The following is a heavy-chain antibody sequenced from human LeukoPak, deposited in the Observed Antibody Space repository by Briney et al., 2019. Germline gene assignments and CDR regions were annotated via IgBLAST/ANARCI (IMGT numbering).Heavy chain of an antibody. D-gene: IGHD3-16*02. V-gene: IGHV3-33*08. J-gene: IGHJ1*01. CDR2: IWFDGSEQ. Sequence: PGGSLRLSCAASGFTFSDYYMSWIRQAPGKGLEWVAVIWFDGSEQYYADSVKGRFIISRDNPKSTSNLQLNSLRAEDTAVYYCAREGDSRWGELSPWGQGTLVTVSS. CDR1: GFTFSDYY. CDR3: AREGDSRWGELSP.